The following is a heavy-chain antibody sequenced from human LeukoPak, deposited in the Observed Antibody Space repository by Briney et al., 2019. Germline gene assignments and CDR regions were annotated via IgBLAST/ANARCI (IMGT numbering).Heavy chain of an antibody. J-gene: IGHJ4*02. CDR1: GYTFTCYY. CDR3: ARGEGTLPWPHFDY. Sequence: GASVKVSCKASGYTFTCYYMHWVRQAPGQGLEGRGWINPNSGGTNYAQKFQGRVTMTRDTSISTAYMELSRLRSDDTAVYYCARGEGTLPWPHFDYWGQGTLVTVSS. V-gene: IGHV1-2*02. D-gene: IGHD3-16*01. CDR2: INPNSGGT.